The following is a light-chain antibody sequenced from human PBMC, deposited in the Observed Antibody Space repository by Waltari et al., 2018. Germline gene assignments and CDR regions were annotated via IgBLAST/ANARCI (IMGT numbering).Light chain of an antibody. Sequence: SYGLTQAPSVSVSPGQTARITYSGDTLPKEYAYWYQQKPGQALVLVIYKDSERPSGIPERFSGSRAGTTGALTINGVQAEDEAEYYCQSSDSSGSYVLFGGGTKLTVL. CDR2: KDS. J-gene: IGLJ3*02. CDR1: TLPKEY. CDR3: QSSDSSGSYVL. V-gene: IGLV3-25*03.